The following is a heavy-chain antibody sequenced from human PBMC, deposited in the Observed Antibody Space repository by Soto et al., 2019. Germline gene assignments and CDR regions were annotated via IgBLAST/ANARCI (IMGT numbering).Heavy chain of an antibody. D-gene: IGHD1-26*01. CDR1: GFTFSSYA. Sequence: QVQLVESGGGVVQPGRSLRLSCAASGFTFSSYAMHWVRQAPGKGLEWVAVISYDGSNKYYADSVKGRFTISRDNSKNTLYLQMNSRRAGDTALYYGARGEGYFDYWAREPWSPSPQ. CDR2: ISYDGSNK. CDR3: ARGEGYFDY. J-gene: IGHJ4*02. V-gene: IGHV3-30-3*01.